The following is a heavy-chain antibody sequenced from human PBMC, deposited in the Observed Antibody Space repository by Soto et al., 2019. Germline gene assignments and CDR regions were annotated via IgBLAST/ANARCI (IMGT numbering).Heavy chain of an antibody. D-gene: IGHD1-26*01. Sequence: QLQLQESGPGLVKPSETLSLTCTVSGGSISSSSYYWGWIRQPPGKGLEWIGSIYYSGSTYYNPSLKSRVTISVDTSKNQFSLKLSSVTAADTAVYYCASQWEPAIYNWFDPWGQGTLVTVSS. V-gene: IGHV4-39*01. CDR1: GGSISSSSYY. CDR3: ASQWEPAIYNWFDP. CDR2: IYYSGST. J-gene: IGHJ5*02.